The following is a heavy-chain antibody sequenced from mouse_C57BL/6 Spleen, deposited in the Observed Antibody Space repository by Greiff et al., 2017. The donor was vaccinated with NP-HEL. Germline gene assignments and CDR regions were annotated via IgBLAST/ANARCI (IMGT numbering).Heavy chain of an antibody. V-gene: IGHV1-69*01. CDR1: GYTFTSYW. Sequence: VQLQQPGAELVMPGASVKLSCKASGYTFTSYWMHWVKQRPGQGLEWIGEIDPSDSYTNYNQKFKGKSTLTVDKSSSTAYMQLSSLTSEDSAGYYWARKGDWAYFDDWGQGTTLTVSS. CDR2: IDPSDSYT. J-gene: IGHJ2*01. CDR3: ARKGDWAYFDD. D-gene: IGHD4-1*01.